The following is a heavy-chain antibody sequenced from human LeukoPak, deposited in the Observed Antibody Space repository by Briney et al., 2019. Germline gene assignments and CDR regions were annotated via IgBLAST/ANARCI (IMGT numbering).Heavy chain of an antibody. D-gene: IGHD2-2*01. Sequence: EASVKVSCKASGYTFTSYGISWVRQAPGQGLEWMGWISAYNGNTNYAQKPQGRVTMTTDTSTSTAYMELRSLRSDDTAVYYCARDPGQGSSTSWENWFDPWGQGTLVTVSS. J-gene: IGHJ5*02. CDR3: ARDPGQGSSTSWENWFDP. CDR1: GYTFTSYG. V-gene: IGHV1-18*01. CDR2: ISAYNGNT.